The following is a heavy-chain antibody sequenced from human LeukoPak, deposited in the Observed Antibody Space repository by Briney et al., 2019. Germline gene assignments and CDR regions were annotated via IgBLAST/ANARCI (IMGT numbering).Heavy chain of an antibody. CDR1: GGSFSGYH. Sequence: PSETLSLTCAVYGGSFSGYHWSWIRQPPGKGLEWIGEINHSGSTNYNPSLKSRVTISVDTSKNQFSLKLSSVTAADTAVYYCARGPKRGFIAVAGTGWFDPWGQGTLVTVSS. J-gene: IGHJ5*02. CDR3: ARGPKRGFIAVAGTGWFDP. D-gene: IGHD6-19*01. V-gene: IGHV4-34*01. CDR2: INHSGST.